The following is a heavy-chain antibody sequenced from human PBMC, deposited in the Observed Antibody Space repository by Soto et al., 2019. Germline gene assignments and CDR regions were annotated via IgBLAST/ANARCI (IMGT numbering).Heavy chain of an antibody. Sequence: ASVKVSCKASGYTFTRYGISWVRQAPGQGLEWMGWISTYNGITNYPQKLQGRVTMTTDTSTSTAYMELRSLRSDDTAVYYCARDQGYYGKGMDVWGQGTTVTVSS. J-gene: IGHJ6*02. CDR3: ARDQGYYGKGMDV. V-gene: IGHV1-18*01. CDR2: ISTYNGIT. D-gene: IGHD3-10*01. CDR1: GYTFTRYG.